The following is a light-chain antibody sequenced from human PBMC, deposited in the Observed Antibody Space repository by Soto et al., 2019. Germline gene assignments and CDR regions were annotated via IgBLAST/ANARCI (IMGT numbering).Light chain of an antibody. J-gene: IGKJ1*01. Sequence: EVVLTQSPVTLALSPGEGATLSCRASQSVSSSLAWYQQKPGQAPRLLIYGASTRATGIPGRFSGSGSGTEFTLTISSLQSEDFAVYYCQQYHNWPAFGQGTKVDIK. CDR1: QSVSSS. V-gene: IGKV3-15*01. CDR2: GAS. CDR3: QQYHNWPA.